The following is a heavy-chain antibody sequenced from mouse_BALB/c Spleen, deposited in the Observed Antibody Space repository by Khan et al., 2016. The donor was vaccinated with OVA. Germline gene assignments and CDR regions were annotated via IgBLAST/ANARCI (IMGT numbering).Heavy chain of an antibody. V-gene: IGHV2-6-1*01. CDR1: GFSLTTYG. J-gene: IGHJ4*01. Sequence: VQLKASGPGLAAPSQRMSITCTISGFSLTTYGVHWVRQPPGKGLGWLLVIWSDGTTNYNSALKSRLTLTKDKSQSQVYIQMNSLTTEDTAIYRCARQPHPHYYTMDYWGQGTSVTVSS. CDR2: IWSDGTT. CDR3: ARQPHPHYYTMDY.